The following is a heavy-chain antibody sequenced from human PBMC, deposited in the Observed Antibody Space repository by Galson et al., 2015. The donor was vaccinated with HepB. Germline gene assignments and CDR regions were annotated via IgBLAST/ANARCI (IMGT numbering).Heavy chain of an antibody. CDR2: IVPMFGIT. CDR3: GGVRCSSSSCYGNYGMDV. V-gene: IGHV1-69*10. J-gene: IGHJ6*02. CDR1: GGTFSSYT. Sequence: SVKVSCKASGGTFSSYTISWVRQAPGQGLEWLGGIVPMFGITNYAQRFQGRVTLTADKSTNTAYMELSRLRDEETAGYYCGGVRCSSSSCYGNYGMDVWGRGTTVTISS. D-gene: IGHD2-2*01.